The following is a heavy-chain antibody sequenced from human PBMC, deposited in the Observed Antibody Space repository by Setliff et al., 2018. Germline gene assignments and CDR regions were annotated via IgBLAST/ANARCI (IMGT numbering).Heavy chain of an antibody. CDR1: GGSFSAYY. Sequence: PSETLSLTCAVYGGSFSAYYWSWIRQPPGKGLEWIGEINHSGSTKYNPSLKSRVTISVDTSKNQFSLKLNSVSAADTAAYYCASHPRVTIFGVVAFDYWGQGILVTVSS. CDR3: ASHPRVTIFGVVAFDY. CDR2: INHSGST. D-gene: IGHD3-3*01. J-gene: IGHJ4*02. V-gene: IGHV4-34*01.